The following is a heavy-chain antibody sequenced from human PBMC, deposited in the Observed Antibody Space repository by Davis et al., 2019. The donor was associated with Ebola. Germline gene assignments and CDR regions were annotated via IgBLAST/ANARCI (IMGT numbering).Heavy chain of an antibody. Sequence: WIGEINHSGSTNYNPSLKSRVTISVDTSKNQFSLKLSSVTAADTAVYYCAVVVVTAINYWGQGTLVTVSS. D-gene: IGHD2-21*02. CDR3: AVVVVTAINY. J-gene: IGHJ4*02. CDR2: INHSGST. V-gene: IGHV4-34*01.